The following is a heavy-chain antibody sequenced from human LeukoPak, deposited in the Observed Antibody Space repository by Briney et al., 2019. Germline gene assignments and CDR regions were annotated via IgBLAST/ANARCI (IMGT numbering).Heavy chain of an antibody. D-gene: IGHD3-16*01. CDR3: AKAWSGGIMYYFDY. Sequence: GGSLRLSCAASGFTFDDYAMHWVRQAPGKGLEWVSGITWNSGTIGYADSVKGRFTISRDNAKNSLFLQMNSLRAEDTALYYCAKAWSGGIMYYFDYRGQGTLVNXXX. V-gene: IGHV3-9*01. J-gene: IGHJ4*02. CDR2: ITWNSGTI. CDR1: GFTFDDYA.